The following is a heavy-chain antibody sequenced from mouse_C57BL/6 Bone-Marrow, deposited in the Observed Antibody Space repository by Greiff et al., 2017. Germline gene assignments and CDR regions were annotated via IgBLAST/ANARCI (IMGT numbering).Heavy chain of an antibody. J-gene: IGHJ1*03. V-gene: IGHV1-64*01. CDR2: IHPNSGST. CDR1: GYTFTSYW. Sequence: VKLQQPGAELVKPGASVKLSCKASGYTFTSYWMHWVKQRPGQGLEWIGMIHPNSGSTNYNEKFKSKATLTVDKSSSTAYMQLSSLTSEDSAVYYCARRSNLKYFDVWGTGTTVTVSS. CDR3: ARRSNLKYFDV. D-gene: IGHD2-5*01.